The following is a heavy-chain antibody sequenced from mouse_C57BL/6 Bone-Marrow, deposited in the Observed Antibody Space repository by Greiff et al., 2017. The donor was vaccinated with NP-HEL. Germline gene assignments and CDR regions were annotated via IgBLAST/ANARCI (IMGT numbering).Heavy chain of an antibody. V-gene: IGHV1-4*01. CDR2: INPSSGYT. J-gene: IGHJ2*01. CDR1: GYTFTSYT. CDR3: AIPLDY. Sequence: QVQLQQSGAELARPGASVKMSCKASGYTFTSYTMHWVNQRPGKGLEWIGYINPSSGYTKYNQKFKDKATLTADKSSSTAYMQLSSLTSEDSAVYYCAIPLDYWGQGTTLTVSS.